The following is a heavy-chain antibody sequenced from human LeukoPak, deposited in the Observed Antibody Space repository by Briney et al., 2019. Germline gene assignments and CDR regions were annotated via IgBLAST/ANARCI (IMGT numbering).Heavy chain of an antibody. J-gene: IGHJ4*02. CDR3: ARDYKYAFDN. Sequence: GGSLRLSCAASGFTFDDYVMHWVRLAPGKGLEWVSGIDGNGGHTGYADSVKGRFTISGDKAKNSLYLQMNSLRVEDTAVYYCARDYKYAFDNWGQGTLVTVSS. V-gene: IGHV3-20*04. D-gene: IGHD5-24*01. CDR1: GFTFDDYV. CDR2: IDGNGGHT.